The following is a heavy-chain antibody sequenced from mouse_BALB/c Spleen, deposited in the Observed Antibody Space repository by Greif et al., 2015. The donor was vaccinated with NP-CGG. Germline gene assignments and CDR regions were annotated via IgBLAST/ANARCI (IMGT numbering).Heavy chain of an antibody. V-gene: IGHV1-7*01. CDR2: INPSTGYT. CDR1: GYTFTSYW. Sequence: QVQLKQSGAELAKPGAPVKMSCKASGYTFTSYWMHWVKQRPGQGLEWIGYINPSTGYTEYNQKFKDKATLTADKSSSTAYMQLSSLTSEDSAVYYCARIGGSYAMDYWGQGTSVTVSS. D-gene: IGHD2-14*01. J-gene: IGHJ4*01. CDR3: ARIGGSYAMDY.